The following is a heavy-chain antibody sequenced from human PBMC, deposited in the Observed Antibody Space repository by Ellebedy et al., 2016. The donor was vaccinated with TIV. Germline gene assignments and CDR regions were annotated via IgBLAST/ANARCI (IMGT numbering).Heavy chain of an antibody. J-gene: IGHJ5*02. CDR2: IFYSGST. CDR3: ARGHDYVWRSYGASRWFDP. D-gene: IGHD3-16*01. V-gene: IGHV4-39*07. CDR1: GGSISSMSSP. Sequence: SETLSLXXIVSGGSISSMSSPWGWIRQPPGKGLEWIGNIFYSGSTYYNPSLKSRVSISVDTSKNQFSLKLSSVTAADTAVYYCARGHDYVWRSYGASRWFDPWGQGTLVTVSP.